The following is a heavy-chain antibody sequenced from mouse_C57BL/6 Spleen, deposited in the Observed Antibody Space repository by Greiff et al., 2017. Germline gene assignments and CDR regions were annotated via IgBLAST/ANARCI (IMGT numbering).Heavy chain of an antibody. D-gene: IGHD1-1*01. V-gene: IGHV5-9-1*02. J-gene: IGHJ2*01. CDR3: TRDTPPDYYGSREFDY. CDR1: GFTFSSYA. CDR2: ISSGGDYY. Sequence: EVKLMESGEGLVKPGGSLKLSCAASGFTFSSYAMSWVRQTPEKRLEWVAYISSGGDYYYYADTVKGRFPISSDNARNTLYLQMSSLKAEDTAMSYCTRDTPPDYYGSREFDYWGQGTTLTVSS.